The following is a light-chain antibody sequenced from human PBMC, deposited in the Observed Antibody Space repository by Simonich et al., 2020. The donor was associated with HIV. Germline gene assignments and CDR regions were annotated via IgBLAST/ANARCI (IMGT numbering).Light chain of an antibody. Sequence: DIVMTQSPDSRAASRGVWATIDFKSSQSVLFTSNNKNYLSWYQQKPGQPPKLLIYWASTREAGVPARFSGSGSGPEFTLTISSLQTEDVAVYYCQQYHSTPPTFGGGTRVEIK. CDR2: WAS. V-gene: IGKV4-1*01. CDR1: QSVLFTSNNKNY. CDR3: QQYHSTPPT. J-gene: IGKJ4*01.